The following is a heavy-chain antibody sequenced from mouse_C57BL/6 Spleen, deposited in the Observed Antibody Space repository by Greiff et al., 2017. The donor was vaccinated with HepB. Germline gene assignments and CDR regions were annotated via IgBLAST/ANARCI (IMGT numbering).Heavy chain of an antibody. CDR2: LYPGSGST. CDR3: ARYDYDPDTSYYFDY. Sequence: QVQLQQPGAELVKPGASVKMSCKASGYTFTRYWITWVKQRPGQGLEWIGDLYPGSGSTNYNEKFKSKATLTVDTSSSTAYMQLSSLTSEDSAVYYCARYDYDPDTSYYFDYWGQGTTLTVSS. D-gene: IGHD2-4*01. CDR1: GYTFTRYW. J-gene: IGHJ2*01. V-gene: IGHV1-55*01.